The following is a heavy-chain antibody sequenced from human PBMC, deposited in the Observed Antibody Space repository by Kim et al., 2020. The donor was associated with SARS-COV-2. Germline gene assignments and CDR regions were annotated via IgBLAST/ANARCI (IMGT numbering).Heavy chain of an antibody. CDR3: ARTFYTPSSPILDY. V-gene: IGHV3-11*01. J-gene: IGHJ4*02. D-gene: IGHD3-16*01. CDR1: GFSLSDYY. CDR2: IRSSGSPI. Sequence: GGSLRLSCAASGFSLSDYYMSWIRQAPGKGLEWVSYIRSSGSPIYFADSVKGRFTISRDNAKNSLLLQMNSLRGEDTAVYYCARTFYTPSSPILDYWGQGTPVTVSS.